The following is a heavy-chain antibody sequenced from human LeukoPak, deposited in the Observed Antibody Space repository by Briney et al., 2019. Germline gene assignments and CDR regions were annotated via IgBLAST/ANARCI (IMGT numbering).Heavy chain of an antibody. CDR1: GYSFTSYW. D-gene: IGHD3-10*01. Sequence: GESLKISCKGSGYSFTSYWIGWVRQMPGKGLEWMGIIYPGDSDTRYSPSFQGQVTISADKSISTAYQQWSSLKASNTAMYYCARHYCGSGNLQRVDYWGQGTLVTVSS. V-gene: IGHV5-51*01. CDR3: ARHYCGSGNLQRVDY. CDR2: IYPGDSDT. J-gene: IGHJ4*02.